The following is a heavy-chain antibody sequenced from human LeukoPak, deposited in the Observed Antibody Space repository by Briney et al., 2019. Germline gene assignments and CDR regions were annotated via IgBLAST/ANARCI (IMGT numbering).Heavy chain of an antibody. CDR1: GYTFTSYD. V-gene: IGHV1-8*01. CDR2: MSTNSGNT. J-gene: IGHJ6*02. CDR3: VRTVVPAASSYYYYYYGMDV. D-gene: IGHD2-2*01. Sequence: GASVEVSCKASGYTFTSYDIKWVRQATGQGLEWMGWMSTNSGNTGYAQKFQGRVTITRNTSISTAYMELSSLRSEDTAVYYCVRTVVPAASSYYYYYYGMDVWGRGTTVTVSS.